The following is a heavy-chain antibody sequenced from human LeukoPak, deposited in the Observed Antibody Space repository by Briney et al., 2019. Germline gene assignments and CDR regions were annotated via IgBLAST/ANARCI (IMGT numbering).Heavy chain of an antibody. Sequence: GGSLRLSCAASGFTFSSYSMNWVRQAPGKGLEWVSYISSSSSTIYYADSVKGRFTISRDNAKNSLYLQINSLRSDDTAVYYCARDSIMVRGATDYWGQGTLVTVSS. D-gene: IGHD3-10*01. CDR1: GFTFSSYS. V-gene: IGHV3-48*01. CDR3: ARDSIMVRGATDY. J-gene: IGHJ4*02. CDR2: ISSSSSTI.